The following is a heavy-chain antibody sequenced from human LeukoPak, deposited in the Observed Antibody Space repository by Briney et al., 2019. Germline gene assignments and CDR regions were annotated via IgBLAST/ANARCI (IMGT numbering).Heavy chain of an antibody. CDR3: ALRYCTGTSCPWY. CDR1: GFTFSNAW. V-gene: IGHV3-15*01. CDR2: IKSKTDGGTT. D-gene: IGHD2-2*01. Sequence: KPGGSLRLSCAASGFTFSNAWMSWVRQAPGKGLEWVGRIKSKTDGGTTAYAAPVKGRLSISRDDSRNTLYLQMNSLKTEDTAVYYCALRYCTGTSCPWYWGQGTLVTVSS. J-gene: IGHJ4*02.